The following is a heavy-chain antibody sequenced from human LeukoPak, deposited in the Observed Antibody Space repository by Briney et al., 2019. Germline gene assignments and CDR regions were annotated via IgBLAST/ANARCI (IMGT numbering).Heavy chain of an antibody. CDR2: IYYSGNT. D-gene: IGHD6-19*01. V-gene: IGHV4-39*07. CDR3: ARLHLVSSDWHPMADS. J-gene: IGHJ4*02. Sequence: SETLSLTCTVSGVSISSSNSYWGWIRQPPGKGLEWIGSIYYSGNTYYNASLKSRVTISVDTSKNQFSLKLSSVTAAGTAVYYCARLHLVSSDWHPMADSWGQGTLVTVSS. CDR1: GVSISSSNSY.